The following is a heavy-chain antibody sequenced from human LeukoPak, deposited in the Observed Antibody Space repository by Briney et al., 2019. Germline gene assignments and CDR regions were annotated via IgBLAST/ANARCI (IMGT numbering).Heavy chain of an antibody. CDR2: ISSSSSYI. CDR1: GFPFSTYS. V-gene: IGHV3-21*01. CDR3: ARDSEQWLVPDY. J-gene: IGHJ4*02. D-gene: IGHD6-19*01. Sequence: GGPLRLSCAASGFPFSTYSVNWVRQAPGKGLEWVSSISSSSSYIYYADSVKGRFTISRDHAKNSLYLQMNILRAEDTAVYYCARDSEQWLVPDYWGQGTLVTVSS.